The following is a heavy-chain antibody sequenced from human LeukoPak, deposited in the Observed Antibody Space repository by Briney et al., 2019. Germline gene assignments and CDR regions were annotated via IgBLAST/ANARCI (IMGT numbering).Heavy chain of an antibody. Sequence: ASVKVSCKASGYTFTSYDINWVRQATGQGLEWMGWMNPNSGNTGYAQKFQGRVTITRNTSISTAYMELSSLRSEDTAVYYCARAGIAAAGTYTYYYMDVWGKGTTVTVSS. J-gene: IGHJ6*03. V-gene: IGHV1-8*03. D-gene: IGHD6-13*01. CDR2: MNPNSGNT. CDR3: ARAGIAAAGTYTYYYMDV. CDR1: GYTFTSYD.